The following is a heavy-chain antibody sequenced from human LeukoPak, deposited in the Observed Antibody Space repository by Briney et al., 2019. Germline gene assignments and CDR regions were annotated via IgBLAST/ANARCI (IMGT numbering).Heavy chain of an antibody. V-gene: IGHV4-39*07. J-gene: IGHJ6*02. Sequence: PSETLSLTCTVSGGSISGSSYYWGWIRQPPGKGLEWIGEINHSGSTNYNPSLKSRVTISVDTSKNQFSLKLSSVTAADTAVYYCARARQWLYGMDVWGQGTTVTVSS. CDR2: INHSGST. CDR3: ARARQWLYGMDV. D-gene: IGHD6-19*01. CDR1: GGSISGSSYY.